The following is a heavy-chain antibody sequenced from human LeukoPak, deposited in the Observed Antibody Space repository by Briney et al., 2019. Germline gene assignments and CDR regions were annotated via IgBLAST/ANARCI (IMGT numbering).Heavy chain of an antibody. CDR3: ARGSHKGGSGYYYNRPPYYFDY. Sequence: PSETLSLTCAVSGGSISSGGYSWSWIRQPPGKGLEWIGYIYHSGSTYYNPSLKSRVTISVDRSKNQFSLKLSSVTAADTAVYYCARGSHKGGSGYYYNRPPYYFDYWGQGTLVTVSS. D-gene: IGHD3-22*01. CDR2: IYHSGST. CDR1: GGSISSGGYS. V-gene: IGHV4-30-2*01. J-gene: IGHJ4*02.